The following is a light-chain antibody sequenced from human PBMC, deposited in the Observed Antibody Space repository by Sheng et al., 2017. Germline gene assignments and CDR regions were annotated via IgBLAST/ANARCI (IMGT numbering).Light chain of an antibody. Sequence: DIQMTQSPSSLSASVGDRVTITCRASQGISSWLARYQQKPGKAPKLLTYGAYSLQSGVPSRFSGSGSGTDFTLTISSLQPEDFATYYCQQANSFPPLTFGGGTKVEIK. CDR3: QQANSFPPLT. CDR2: GAY. J-gene: IGKJ4*01. V-gene: IGKV1-12*01. CDR1: QGISSW.